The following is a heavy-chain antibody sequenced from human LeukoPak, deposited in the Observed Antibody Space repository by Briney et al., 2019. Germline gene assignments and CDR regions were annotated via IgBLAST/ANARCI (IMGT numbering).Heavy chain of an antibody. CDR1: GFTVSSNY. J-gene: IGHJ4*02. D-gene: IGHD3-22*01. CDR2: IYSGGST. V-gene: IGHV3-53*01. Sequence: PGGSLRLSCAASGFTVSSNYMSWVRQAPGKGLEWVSVIYSGGSTYYADSVKGRFTISRDNSKNTLYLQMNSLRAEDTAVYYCASFDAYYYDSSGYYYSDYWGQGTLVTVSS. CDR3: ASFDAYYYDSSGYYYSDY.